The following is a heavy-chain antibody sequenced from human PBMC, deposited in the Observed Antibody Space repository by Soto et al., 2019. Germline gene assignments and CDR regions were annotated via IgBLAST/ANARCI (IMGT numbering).Heavy chain of an antibody. J-gene: IGHJ4*02. CDR2: ISSSSSYI. CDR3: ARGWSGKGTAVLRWLIGH. V-gene: IGHV3-21*01. Sequence: EVQLVESGGGLVKPGGSLRLSCAASGFTFSSYSMNWVRQAPGKGLEWVSSISSSSSYIYYADSVKGRFTISRDNAKNSLYLQMNSLRAEDTAVYYCARGWSGKGTAVLRWLIGHWGQGTLVTVSS. CDR1: GFTFSSYS. D-gene: IGHD4-17*01.